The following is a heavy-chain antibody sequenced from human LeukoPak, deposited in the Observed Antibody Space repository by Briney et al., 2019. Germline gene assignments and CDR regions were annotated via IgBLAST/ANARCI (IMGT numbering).Heavy chain of an antibody. V-gene: IGHV1-69*05. CDR1: GGTFSSYA. J-gene: IGHJ4*02. CDR2: IIPIFGTA. Sequence: SVKVSCKASGGTFSSYAISWVRQAPGQGLERMGGIIPIFGTANYAQKFQGRVTITTDESTSTAYMELSSLRSEDTAVYYCASGSYYDSSGYYSDYWGQGTLVTVSS. CDR3: ASGSYYDSSGYYSDY. D-gene: IGHD3-22*01.